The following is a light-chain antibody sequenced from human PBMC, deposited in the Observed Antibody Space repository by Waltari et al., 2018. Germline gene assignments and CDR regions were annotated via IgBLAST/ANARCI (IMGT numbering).Light chain of an antibody. J-gene: IGLJ3*02. Sequence: QSALTQPASVSGSPGQSITISCTGTSSDVGAYDNVYWYQQHPVKAPKVMIYDVTKRPSGVVNRFSGSKSGNTASLTISGLQAEDEADYYCSSDRGSFTLVFCGGTKVTVL. CDR2: DVT. CDR1: SSDVGAYDN. CDR3: SSDRGSFTLV. V-gene: IGLV2-14*03.